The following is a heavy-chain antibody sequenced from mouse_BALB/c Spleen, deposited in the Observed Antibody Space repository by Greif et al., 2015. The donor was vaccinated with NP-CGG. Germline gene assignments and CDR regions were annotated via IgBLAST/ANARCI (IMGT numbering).Heavy chain of an antibody. CDR2: ISSGGSYT. CDR3: ARQEVPYAMDY. CDR1: GFTFSSYG. J-gene: IGHJ4*01. Sequence: EVKVVESGGDLVKPGGSLKLSCAASGFTFSSYGMSWVRQTPDKRLEWVATISSGGSYTYYPDSVKGRFTISRDNAKNTLYLQMSSLKSEDTAMYYCARQEVPYAMDYWGQGTSVTVSS. V-gene: IGHV5-6*01. D-gene: IGHD5-1*01.